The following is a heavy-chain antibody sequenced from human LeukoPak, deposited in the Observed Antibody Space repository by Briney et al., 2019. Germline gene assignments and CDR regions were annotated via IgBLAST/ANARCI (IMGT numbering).Heavy chain of an antibody. Sequence: PSETLSLTCTVSDGSISSYYWSWIRQPAGKGLEWIGRIYTSGSTNYNPSLKSRVAMSVDTSKNQFPLKLSSVTAADTAVYYCARDGSMMRPYYYGSGSYYYAFDIWGQGTMVTVSS. CDR3: ARDGSMMRPYYYGSGSYYYAFDI. V-gene: IGHV4-4*07. CDR2: IYTSGST. CDR1: DGSISSYY. D-gene: IGHD3-10*01. J-gene: IGHJ3*02.